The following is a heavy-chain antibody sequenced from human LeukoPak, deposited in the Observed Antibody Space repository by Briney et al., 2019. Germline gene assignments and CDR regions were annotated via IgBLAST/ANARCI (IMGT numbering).Heavy chain of an antibody. CDR3: AKGTKVIVVDNYFDY. CDR2: ISGNGGGT. V-gene: IGHV3-23*01. J-gene: IGHJ4*02. D-gene: IGHD3-22*01. Sequence: GGSLRLSCAASGFTFSNYAMSWVRQAPGKGLEWVSAISGNGGGTYYADSVKGRFTVSRDNSKNTLYLQMKSLRAEDTAVYYCAKGTKVIVVDNYFDYWGQGTLVTVSS. CDR1: GFTFSNYA.